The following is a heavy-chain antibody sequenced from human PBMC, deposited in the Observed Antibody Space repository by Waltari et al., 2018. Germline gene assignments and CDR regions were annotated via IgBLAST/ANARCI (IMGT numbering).Heavy chain of an antibody. Sequence: WVRQATGCGLDWVSIVYRGGSTYSADSVKGGFTISRDNFKNALYLQMNDLRPEDTAVYYCAKAALPLWFGNGYFDLWGRGTLVTVSS. V-gene: IGHV3-53*01. CDR3: AKAALPLWFGNGYFDL. J-gene: IGHJ2*01. CDR2: VYRGGST. D-gene: IGHD3-10*01.